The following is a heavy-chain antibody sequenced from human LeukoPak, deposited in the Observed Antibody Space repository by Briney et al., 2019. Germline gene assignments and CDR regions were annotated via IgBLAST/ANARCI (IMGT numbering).Heavy chain of an antibody. CDR1: GFTLSTYS. V-gene: IGHV3-48*01. CDR2: ISSSSSTI. CDR3: ARGVVGPNRPWPFDY. D-gene: IGHD1-26*01. J-gene: IGHJ4*02. Sequence: PGGSLRLSCAASGFTLSTYSMNWVRQAPGKGLEWVSYISSSSSTIYYADSLKGRFTISRDNTKNSLYLQMNSLRAEDTALYYCARGVVGPNRPWPFDYWGQGTLVTVSS.